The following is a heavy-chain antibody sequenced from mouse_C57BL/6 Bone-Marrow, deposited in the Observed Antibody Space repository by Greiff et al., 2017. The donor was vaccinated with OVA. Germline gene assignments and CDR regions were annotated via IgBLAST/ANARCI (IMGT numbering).Heavy chain of an antibody. D-gene: IGHD1-1*01. CDR3: ASYYYGSDWYFDV. CDR1: GYTFTDHT. J-gene: IGHJ1*03. CDR2: IYPRDGST. V-gene: IGHV1-78*01. Sequence: VQLQQSDAELVKPGASVKISCKVSGYTFTDHTIHWMKQRPEQGLEWIGYIYPRDGSTKYNEKFKGKATLTADKSSSTAYMQLNSLTSEDSAVYFCASYYYGSDWYFDVWGTGTTVTVSS.